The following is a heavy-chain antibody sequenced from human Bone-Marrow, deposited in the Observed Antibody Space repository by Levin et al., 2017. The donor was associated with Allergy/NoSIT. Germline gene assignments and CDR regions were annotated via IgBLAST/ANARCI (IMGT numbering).Heavy chain of an antibody. V-gene: IGHV3-30*04. CDR2: ISKDESRE. CDR1: GFSFSTYA. Sequence: GESLKISCAASGFSFSTYAMIWVRQPPGKGLEWVAVISKDESREYHADSVRGRFTISRDNSKNTLYLQMNSLRPEDTALYHCARIEADMMQDAFDVWGQGTMVTVSS. D-gene: IGHD2-15*01. CDR3: ARIEADMMQDAFDV. J-gene: IGHJ3*01.